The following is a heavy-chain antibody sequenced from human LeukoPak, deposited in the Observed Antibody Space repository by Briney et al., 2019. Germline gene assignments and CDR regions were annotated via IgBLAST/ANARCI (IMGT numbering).Heavy chain of an antibody. CDR1: GGSISSSSYY. D-gene: IGHD2-2*01. CDR3: ARQRVVPAASGWFDP. V-gene: IGHV4-39*01. J-gene: IGHJ5*02. CDR2: IYYSGST. Sequence: SETLSLTCTVSGGSISSSSYYWGWIRQPPGKGLEWIGSIYYSGSTYYNPSLKSRVTISVDTSKNQFSLKLSSVTAADTAVYYCARQRVVPAASGWFDPWGQGTLVTVSS.